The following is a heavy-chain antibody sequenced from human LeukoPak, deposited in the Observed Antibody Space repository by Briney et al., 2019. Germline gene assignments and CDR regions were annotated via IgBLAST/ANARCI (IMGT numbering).Heavy chain of an antibody. Sequence: SGALSLTCAVCGGTFSGYYWSWIRQPPGKGLEWIGEINHSGSTNYNPSLKSRVTISVDTSKNQFSLKLSSVTAADTAVYYCARHAGFGPWGQGTLVTVSS. CDR2: INHSGST. CDR1: GGTFSGYY. D-gene: IGHD2-8*01. J-gene: IGHJ5*02. CDR3: ARHAGFGP. V-gene: IGHV4-34*01.